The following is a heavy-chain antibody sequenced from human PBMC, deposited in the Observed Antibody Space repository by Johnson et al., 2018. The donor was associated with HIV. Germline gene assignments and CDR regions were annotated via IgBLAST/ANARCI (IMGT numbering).Heavy chain of an antibody. CDR1: GFTFSDYY. V-gene: IGHV3-11*04. D-gene: IGHD3-16*02. CDR2: ISSGGGTM. Sequence: QVQLVESGGGVVQPGRSLRLSCAASGFTFSDYYMDWIRQAPGKGLEWVSYISSGGGTMDYTDFVKGRFTISRDNTKKSLYLQMNSLRAEDTAVYYCARASLYAGGAFDIWGQGTMVTVSS. CDR3: ARASLYAGGAFDI. J-gene: IGHJ3*02.